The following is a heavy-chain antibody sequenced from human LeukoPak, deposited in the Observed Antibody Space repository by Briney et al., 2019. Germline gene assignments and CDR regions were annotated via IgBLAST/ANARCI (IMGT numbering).Heavy chain of an antibody. CDR3: ARYSYGLFDY. J-gene: IGHJ4*02. V-gene: IGHV4-39*07. Sequence: SETLSLTCTVSGDSISTSTYYWGWIRQPPGKGLEWIGSIYHSGSTYYNPSLKSRVTISVDTSKNQFSLKLSSVTAADTAVYYCARYSYGLFDYWGQGTLVTVSS. CDR2: IYHSGST. CDR1: GDSISTSTYY. D-gene: IGHD5-18*01.